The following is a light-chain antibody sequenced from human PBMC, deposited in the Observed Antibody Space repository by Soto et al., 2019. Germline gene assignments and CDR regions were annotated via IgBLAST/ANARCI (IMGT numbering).Light chain of an antibody. CDR2: AAS. Sequence: DIQMTQSPSSLSASLGDRVTITCRASQSISNFLNWFQHKPGKAPKVLISAASTLQSGVPSRFSGSVSGTDFTLTISTLQPEDSASYYCQQYYTSVLTFGGGTKVEIK. J-gene: IGKJ4*01. CDR3: QQYYTSVLT. V-gene: IGKV1-39*01. CDR1: QSISNF.